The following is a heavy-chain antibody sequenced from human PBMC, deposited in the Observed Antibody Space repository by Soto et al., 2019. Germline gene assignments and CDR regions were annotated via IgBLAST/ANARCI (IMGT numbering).Heavy chain of an antibody. Sequence: QVQLLESGPGLVKPSQTLSLPCTVSGGSISSGGYYWSWFRQHPGNGLEWIGESYYSGSTYYNPSLKNRVTISADTSKNESSLKLSSVAEADTAVYYCARAPVVVAATPPDYWGQGSLVTVSS. D-gene: IGHD2-15*01. CDR2: SYYSGST. CDR3: ARAPVVVAATPPDY. J-gene: IGHJ4*02. CDR1: GGSISSGGYY. V-gene: IGHV4-31*03.